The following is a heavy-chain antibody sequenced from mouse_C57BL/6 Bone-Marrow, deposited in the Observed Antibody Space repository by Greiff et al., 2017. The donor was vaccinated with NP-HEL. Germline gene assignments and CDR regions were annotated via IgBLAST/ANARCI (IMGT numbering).Heavy chain of an antibody. V-gene: IGHV1-55*01. CDR2: IYPGSGST. J-gene: IGHJ1*03. D-gene: IGHD1-1*01. CDR3: ASSSSDLDWYFDV. CDR1: GYTFTSYW. Sequence: VQLQQPGAELVKPGASVKMSCKASGYTFTSYWITWVQQTPGQGLEWIGDIYPGSGSTNYNEKFKSKATLTVDTSSSTAYMQLSSLTSEDSAVYYCASSSSDLDWYFDVGGRGTAVTVSS.